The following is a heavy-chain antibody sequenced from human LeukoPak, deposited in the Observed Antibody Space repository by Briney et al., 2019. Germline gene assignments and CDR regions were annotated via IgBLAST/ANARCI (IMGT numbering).Heavy chain of an antibody. CDR3: ARAVSGRFDY. D-gene: IGHD6-19*01. CDR1: GGSMSPYH. J-gene: IGHJ4*02. V-gene: IGHV4-59*08. CDR2: IYYSGST. Sequence: SGTLSLTCTVSGGSMSPYHWGLIRQPSGKGLEWTGYIYYSGSTNYNPSLNSRVTISVDTSKNQFSLRLSSVTAADTAIYYCARAVSGRFDYWGQGTLVTVSS.